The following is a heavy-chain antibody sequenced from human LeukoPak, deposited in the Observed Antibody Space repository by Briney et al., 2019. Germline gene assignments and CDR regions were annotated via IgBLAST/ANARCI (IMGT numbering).Heavy chain of an antibody. CDR3: ARDGSLPDY. V-gene: IGHV3-74*01. Sequence: GGSLRLSCAASGFSFSSYDMHWVRQAPGKGLVWVSRITSDGSSTNYADSVKGRFTISRDNAKNTLYLQMNSLRAEDTAAYYCARDGSLPDYWGQGTLVTVSS. J-gene: IGHJ4*02. CDR2: ITSDGSST. CDR1: GFSFSSYD.